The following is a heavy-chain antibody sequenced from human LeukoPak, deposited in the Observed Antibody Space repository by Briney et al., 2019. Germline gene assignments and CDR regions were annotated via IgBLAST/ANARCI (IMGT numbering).Heavy chain of an antibody. CDR1: GFTFSGYA. CDR2: ISSSSSYI. Sequence: GGSLRLSCAASGFTFSGYAMNWVRQAPGKGLEWVSSISSSSSYIYYADSVKGRFTISRDNAKNSLYLQMNSLRAEDTAVYYCARETGTDDAFDIWGQGTMVTVSS. V-gene: IGHV3-21*01. CDR3: ARETGTDDAFDI. J-gene: IGHJ3*02. D-gene: IGHD1-7*01.